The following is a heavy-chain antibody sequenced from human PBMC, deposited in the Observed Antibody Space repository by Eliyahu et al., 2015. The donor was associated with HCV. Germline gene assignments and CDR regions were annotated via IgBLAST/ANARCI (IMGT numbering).Heavy chain of an antibody. V-gene: IGHV4-39*01. CDR3: ARSLAPSASTFDY. Sequence: QLQLQESGPGLVKPSETLSLTCTVSGGSISSSSYFWGWIRQPPGKGLEWIGSIHYSGSTYYNPSLKSRVTISVDTSKKQFSLKLSSVTAADTAVYYCARSLAPSASTFDYWGQGTLVTVSS. CDR1: GGSISSSSYF. D-gene: IGHD5/OR15-5a*01. CDR2: IHYSGST. J-gene: IGHJ4*02.